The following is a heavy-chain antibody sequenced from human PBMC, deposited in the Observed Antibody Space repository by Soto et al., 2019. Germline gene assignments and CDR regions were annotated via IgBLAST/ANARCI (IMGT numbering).Heavy chain of an antibody. V-gene: IGHV4-31*03. CDR2: IYYSGST. J-gene: IGHJ5*02. CDR1: GGSIISGGYY. CDR3: ARARGGYSYGRGYNWFDP. Sequence: PAETLSLTCTVSGGSIISGGYYFSCIRQHPWKGLEWIGYIYYSGSTYYNPSLKSRVTISVDTSKNQFSLKLSSVTAADTAVYYCARARGGYSYGRGYNWFDPWGQGTLVTVSS. D-gene: IGHD5-18*01.